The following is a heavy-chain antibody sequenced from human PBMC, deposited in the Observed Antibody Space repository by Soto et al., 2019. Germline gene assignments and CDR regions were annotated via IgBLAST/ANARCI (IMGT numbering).Heavy chain of an antibody. CDR1: GFTFSDYY. J-gene: IGHJ4*02. CDR2: ISSSGST. V-gene: IGHV3-11*01. Sequence: GGSLRLSCAASGFTFSDYYMSWIRQAPGKGLEWVSYISSSGSTYYADSVKGRFTISRDTSKNTLYLQMNSLRAEDTAIYYCARDSNSAGTMYDYWGQGTLVTVSS. CDR3: ARDSNSAGTMYDY. D-gene: IGHD6-19*01.